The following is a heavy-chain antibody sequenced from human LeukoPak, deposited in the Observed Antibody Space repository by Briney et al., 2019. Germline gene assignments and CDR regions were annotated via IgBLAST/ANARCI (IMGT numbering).Heavy chain of an antibody. J-gene: IGHJ2*01. CDR3: AGLRAIGSYHYWYFDL. CDR2: IYYGGNT. CDR1: GGSIISSSNY. D-gene: IGHD1-26*01. Sequence: SETLSLTCTVSGGSIISSSNYWGWIRQPPGKGLEWIGSIYYGGNTYYNPSLTSRATISVDTSKNQFSLRLSSVTAAETAVYYCAGLRAIGSYHYWYFDLWGRGTLVTVSS. V-gene: IGHV4-39*01.